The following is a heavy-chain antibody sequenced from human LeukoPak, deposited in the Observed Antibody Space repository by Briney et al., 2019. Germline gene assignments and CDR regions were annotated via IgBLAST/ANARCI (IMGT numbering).Heavy chain of an antibody. CDR3: ARGFYGDYRGVNLNYFDY. J-gene: IGHJ4*02. V-gene: IGHV1-69*01. Sequence: SVKVSCKASGGTFSSYAISWVRQAPGQGLEWMGGIIPIFGTANYAQKFQGRVTITADESTSTAYMELSSLRSEDTAVYYCARGFYGDYRGVNLNYFDYWGQGTLVTVSS. CDR2: IIPIFGTA. CDR1: GGTFSSYA. D-gene: IGHD4-17*01.